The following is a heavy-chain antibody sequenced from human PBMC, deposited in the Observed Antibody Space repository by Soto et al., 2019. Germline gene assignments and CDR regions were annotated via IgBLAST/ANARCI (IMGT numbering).Heavy chain of an antibody. J-gene: IGHJ6*02. CDR3: ARDQGVVLVPAAMDV. Sequence: SXTLSLTCAVSGGSISSSNWWSWVRQPPGKGLEWIGEIYHSGSTNYNPSLKSRVTISVDKSKNQFSLKLSSVTAADTAVYYCARDQGVVLVPAAMDVWGQGTTVTVSS. D-gene: IGHD2-2*01. CDR2: IYHSGST. V-gene: IGHV4-4*02. CDR1: GGSISSSNW.